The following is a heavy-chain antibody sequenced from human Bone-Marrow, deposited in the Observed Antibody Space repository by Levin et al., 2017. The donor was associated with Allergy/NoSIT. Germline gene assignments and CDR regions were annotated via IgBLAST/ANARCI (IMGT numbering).Heavy chain of an antibody. D-gene: IGHD5-12*01. CDR3: ATSGLRLWDYYYYYMDG. Sequence: GESLKISCAASGFTFSSYGMHWVRQAPGKGLEWVAVISYDGSNKYYADSVKGRFTISRDNSKNTLYLQMNSLRAEDTAVYYCATSGLRLWDYYYYYMDGWGKGTTVTVSS. V-gene: IGHV3-30*03. J-gene: IGHJ6*03. CDR1: GFTFSSYG. CDR2: ISYDGSNK.